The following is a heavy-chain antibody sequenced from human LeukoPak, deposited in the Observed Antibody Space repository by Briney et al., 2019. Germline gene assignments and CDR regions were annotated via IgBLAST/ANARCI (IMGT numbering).Heavy chain of an antibody. CDR3: ARDARIGYCSSTSCPLLDY. CDR2: INPNSGGT. V-gene: IGHV1-2*02. D-gene: IGHD2-2*01. J-gene: IGHJ4*02. CDR1: GYTFTGYY. Sequence: ASVKVSCKASGYTFTGYYMHWVRQAPGQGLEWMGWINPNSGGTNYAQKFQGRVTMTRDTSISTAYMELSRLRSDDTAVYYCARDARIGYCSSTSCPLLDYWGQGTLVTVSS.